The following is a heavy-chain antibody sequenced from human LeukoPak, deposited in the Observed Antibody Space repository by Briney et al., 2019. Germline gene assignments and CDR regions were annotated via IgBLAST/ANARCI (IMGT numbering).Heavy chain of an antibody. Sequence: SETLSLTCTVSGDSMNNYFWTWIRQPPGKGLESIGYMYYSETANYNPSLRGRVTISMDTSKNQFSLKLSSVTAADTAVYYCAKHYMGSSYNRGCDCWGQGTQVTVSS. V-gene: IGHV4-59*08. CDR2: MYYSETA. CDR1: GDSMNNYF. J-gene: IGHJ4*02. D-gene: IGHD3-10*01. CDR3: AKHYMGSSYNRGCDC.